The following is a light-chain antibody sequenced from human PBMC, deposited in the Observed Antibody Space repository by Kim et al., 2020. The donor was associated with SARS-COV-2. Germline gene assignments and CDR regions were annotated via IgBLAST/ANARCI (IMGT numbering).Light chain of an antibody. CDR2: DAS. J-gene: IGKJ4*01. Sequence: LSQGERATLSCRASQSVSSYLAWYQQKPGQAPRLLIYDASNRATGIPARFSGSGSGTDFTLTIGSLEPEDFAVYYCQQRGSWPLTFGGGTKVDIK. CDR1: QSVSSY. CDR3: QQRGSWPLT. V-gene: IGKV3-11*01.